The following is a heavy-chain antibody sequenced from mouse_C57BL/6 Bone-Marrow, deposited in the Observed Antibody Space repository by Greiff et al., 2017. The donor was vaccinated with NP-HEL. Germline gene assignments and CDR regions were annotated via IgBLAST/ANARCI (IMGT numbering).Heavy chain of an antibody. Sequence: EVKLMESGGGLVQPGGSMKLSCVASGFTFSNYWMNWVRQSPEKGLEWVARIRLKSDNYATHYAESVKGRFTISRDDSKSSVYLQMNNLRAEDTGIYYCIYGSNAMDYWGQGTSVTVSS. J-gene: IGHJ4*01. CDR1: GFTFSNYW. D-gene: IGHD1-1*01. V-gene: IGHV6-3*01. CDR3: IYGSNAMDY. CDR2: IRLKSDNYAT.